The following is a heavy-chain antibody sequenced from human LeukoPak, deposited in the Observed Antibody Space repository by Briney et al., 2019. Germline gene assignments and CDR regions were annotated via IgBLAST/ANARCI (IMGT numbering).Heavy chain of an antibody. J-gene: IGHJ3*02. CDR1: GFTFYSYA. Sequence: GGSLRLSCAASGFTFYSYAMTWVRQTPGKGLEWVSAITGSGSSTYYADSVKGRFTISRDNSKNTLYLQMNSLRAEDTAVYYCAKDGGYDYSLDAFDIWGQGTMVTVSS. D-gene: IGHD5-12*01. CDR2: ITGSGSST. CDR3: AKDGGYDYSLDAFDI. V-gene: IGHV3-23*01.